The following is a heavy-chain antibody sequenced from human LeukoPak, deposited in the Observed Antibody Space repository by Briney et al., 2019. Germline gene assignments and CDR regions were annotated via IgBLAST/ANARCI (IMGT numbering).Heavy chain of an antibody. D-gene: IGHD3-3*01. CDR1: GFTFSSYG. CDR2: ISYDGSNK. J-gene: IGHJ4*02. V-gene: IGHV3-30*18. CDR3: AKVAFGVVPSSDY. Sequence: PGGSLRLSCAASGFTFSSYGIHWVRQAPGKGLEWVAVISYDGSNKYYADSVKGRFTISRDNSKNTLYLQMNSLRAEDTAVYYCAKVAFGVVPSSDYWGQGTLVTVSS.